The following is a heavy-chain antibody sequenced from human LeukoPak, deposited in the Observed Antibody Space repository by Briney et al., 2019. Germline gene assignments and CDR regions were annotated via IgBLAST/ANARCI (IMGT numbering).Heavy chain of an antibody. J-gene: IGHJ3*02. Sequence: KPSETLSLTCTVSGGSISSYYWSWIRQPPGKGLEWIGYIYYSGSTNYNPSLKSRVTISVDTSKNQFSLKLSSVTAADTAVYYCARDNTAMADAFDIWGQGTMVTVSS. V-gene: IGHV4-59*01. CDR3: ARDNTAMADAFDI. CDR2: IYYSGST. CDR1: GGSISSYY. D-gene: IGHD5-18*01.